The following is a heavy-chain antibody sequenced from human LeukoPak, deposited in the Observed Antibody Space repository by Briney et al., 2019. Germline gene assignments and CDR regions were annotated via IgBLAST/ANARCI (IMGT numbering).Heavy chain of an antibody. J-gene: IGHJ4*02. Sequence: PGGSLRLSCAASGSTFSSYSMNWVRQAPGKGLEWVSSISSSSSYIYYADSVKGRFTISRDNAKNSLYLQMNSLRAEDTAVYYCARGVVTYYDFWSGYYPFDYWGQGTLVTVSS. CDR1: GSTFSSYS. CDR3: ARGVVTYYDFWSGYYPFDY. CDR2: ISSSSSYI. V-gene: IGHV3-21*01. D-gene: IGHD3-3*01.